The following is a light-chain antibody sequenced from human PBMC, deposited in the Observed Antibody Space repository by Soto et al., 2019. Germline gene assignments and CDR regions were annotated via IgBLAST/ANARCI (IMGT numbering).Light chain of an antibody. CDR3: QQYSSSPRT. V-gene: IGKV3-20*01. J-gene: IGKJ5*01. CDR2: GTS. Sequence: IVLPQSHGTLSLSPGERATLSCRASHGVSSNYLAWYQQKSGQAPRLLLYGTSSRATGIPERFSGSGSGTDFSLTISRLEPEDFAVYHCQQYSSSPRTFGQGTRLEIK. CDR1: HGVSSNY.